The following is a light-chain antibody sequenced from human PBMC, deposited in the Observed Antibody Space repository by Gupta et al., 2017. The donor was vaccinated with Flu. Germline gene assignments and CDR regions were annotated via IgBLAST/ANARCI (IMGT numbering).Light chain of an antibody. J-gene: IGLJ3*02. CDR1: SSNIGSNT. CDR3: AAWDDRLNGPV. V-gene: IGLV1-44*01. Sequence: QPVLPQPPSASGTPGPRATISCSGSSSNIGSNTVNWYQQLPGTAPKLLIYSDNLRPSGVPDRFSGSKSVTSAALAISGLQSEDEADYYCAAWDDRLNGPVFGGGTKLTVL. CDR2: SDN.